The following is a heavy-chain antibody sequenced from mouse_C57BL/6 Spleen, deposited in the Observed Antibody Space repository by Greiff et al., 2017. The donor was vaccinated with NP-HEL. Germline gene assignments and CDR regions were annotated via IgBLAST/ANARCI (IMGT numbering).Heavy chain of an antibody. V-gene: IGHV1-59*01. CDR2: IDPSDSYT. J-gene: IGHJ3*01. Sequence: QVQLQQPGAELVRPGTSVKLSCKASGYTFTSYWMHWVKQRPGQGLEWIGVIDPSDSYTNYNQKFKGKATLTVDTSSSTAYMQLSSLTSEDSAVYYCMGDYDWFAYWGQGTLVTVSA. CDR1: GYTFTSYW. CDR3: MGDYDWFAY. D-gene: IGHD2-4*01.